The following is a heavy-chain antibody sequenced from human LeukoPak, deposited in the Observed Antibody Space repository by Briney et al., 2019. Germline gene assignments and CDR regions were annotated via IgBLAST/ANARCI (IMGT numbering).Heavy chain of an antibody. CDR2: ISSSSSYI. Sequence: GGSLRLSCAASGFTFSSYSMNWVRQAPGKGLEWVSSISSSSSYIYYADSVKGRFTISRDNAKNSLYLQMNSLRAEDTAVYYCASVSGSGNLGYAFDIWGQGTMVTVSS. J-gene: IGHJ3*02. CDR1: GFTFSSYS. V-gene: IGHV3-21*01. CDR3: ASVSGSGNLGYAFDI. D-gene: IGHD3-10*01.